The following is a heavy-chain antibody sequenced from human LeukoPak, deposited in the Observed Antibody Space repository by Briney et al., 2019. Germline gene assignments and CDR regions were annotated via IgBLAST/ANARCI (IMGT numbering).Heavy chain of an antibody. V-gene: IGHV3-7*05. CDR1: GFAFSGYW. D-gene: IGHD7-27*01. J-gene: IGHJ4*02. Sequence: GGSLRLSCAASGFAFSGYWMAWVRQAPGRGLEWVAHINESGSAKNYVDPVKGRFTISRDDAKNSVYLQLDTLRAEDTAVYFCARDHYLGYWGQGTLVTFSS. CDR2: INESGSAK. CDR3: ARDHYLGY.